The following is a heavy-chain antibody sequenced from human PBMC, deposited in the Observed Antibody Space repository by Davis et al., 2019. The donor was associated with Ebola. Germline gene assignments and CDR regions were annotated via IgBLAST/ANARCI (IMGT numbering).Heavy chain of an antibody. CDR1: GGSFSGYY. D-gene: IGHD7-27*01. Sequence: SETLSLTCAVSGGSFSGYYWSWIRQPPGKGLEWIGEINHSGSTNYNPSLTSRVTISVETSKNQISLKLSSVTAADTAVYYCARGPSILGFDYWGQGTLVTVSS. CDR2: INHSGST. J-gene: IGHJ4*02. CDR3: ARGPSILGFDY. V-gene: IGHV4-34*01.